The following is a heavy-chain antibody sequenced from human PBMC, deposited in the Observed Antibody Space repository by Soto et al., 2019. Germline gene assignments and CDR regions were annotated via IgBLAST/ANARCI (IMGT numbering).Heavy chain of an antibody. CDR2: MNPNTGDT. V-gene: IGHV1-8*01. J-gene: IGHJ4*02. Sequence: QVQLVQSGAEVKKPGASVKVSCKASGYTFTTYDINWVRQATGQGLEWMGWMNPNTGDTGYAQKFQGRVTMTKNTXISTAYMELNSLKFEDTAVYYCARVFPRGSGFVGSWGQGTLVTVSS. CDR1: GYTFTTYD. D-gene: IGHD6-19*01. CDR3: ARVFPRGSGFVGS.